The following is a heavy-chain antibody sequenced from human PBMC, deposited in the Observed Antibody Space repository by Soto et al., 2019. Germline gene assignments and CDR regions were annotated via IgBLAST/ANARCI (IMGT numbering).Heavy chain of an antibody. V-gene: IGHV3-21*01. CDR2: ISSSSSYI. J-gene: IGHJ6*02. Sequence: PXGSLRLTFAASGFTFSSYSMNWVRQAPGKGLEWVSSISSSSSYIYYADSVKGRFTISRDNAKNSLYLQMNSLRAEDTAVYYCARDPRYYDHVWGSPYPYGMDVCGQGTTVTVSS. D-gene: IGHD3-16*01. CDR3: ARDPRYYDHVWGSPYPYGMDV. CDR1: GFTFSSYS.